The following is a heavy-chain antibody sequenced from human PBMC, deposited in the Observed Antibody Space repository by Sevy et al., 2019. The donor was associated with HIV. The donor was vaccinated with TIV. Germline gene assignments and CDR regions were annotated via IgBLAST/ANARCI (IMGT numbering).Heavy chain of an antibody. Sequence: ASVKVSCKVSGYTLSQLSMHCVRQAPGKGLEWVGTFDPEDGRTIYAQKFQGRVTMTEDTSTDTAYMELNSLNSEDTAVYYCATTNDYYDCSGYPVDDWGQGTQVTVSS. D-gene: IGHD3-22*01. CDR2: FDPEDGRT. J-gene: IGHJ4*02. CDR1: GYTLSQLS. V-gene: IGHV1-24*01. CDR3: ATTNDYYDCSGYPVDD.